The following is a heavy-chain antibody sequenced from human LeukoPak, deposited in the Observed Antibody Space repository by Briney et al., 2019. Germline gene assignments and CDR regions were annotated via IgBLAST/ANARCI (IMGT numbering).Heavy chain of an antibody. J-gene: IGHJ4*02. D-gene: IGHD6-6*01. CDR3: ARENWVAARPFRFDY. CDR2: IYYSGST. V-gene: IGHV4-39*07. Sequence: SETLSLTCTVSGGSISSSSYYWGWIRQPPGKGLEWIGSIYYSGSTYYNPSLKSRVTISVDTSKNQFSLKLSPVTAADTAVYYCARENWVAARPFRFDYWGQGTLVTVSS. CDR1: GGSISSSSYY.